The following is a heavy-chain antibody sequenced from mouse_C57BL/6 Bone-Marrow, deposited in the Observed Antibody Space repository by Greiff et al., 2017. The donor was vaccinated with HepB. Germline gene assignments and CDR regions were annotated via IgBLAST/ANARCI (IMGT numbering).Heavy chain of an antibody. Sequence: QVQLQQSGAELARPGASVKLSCKASGYTFTSYGISWVKQRTGQGLEWIGEIYPRSGNTYYNEKFKGKATLTADKSSSTAYMELRSLTSEDSAVSLCARDPVTTVVATWDFDYWGQGTTLTVSS. D-gene: IGHD1-1*01. V-gene: IGHV1-81*01. CDR1: GYTFTSYG. J-gene: IGHJ2*01. CDR2: IYPRSGNT. CDR3: ARDPVTTVVATWDFDY.